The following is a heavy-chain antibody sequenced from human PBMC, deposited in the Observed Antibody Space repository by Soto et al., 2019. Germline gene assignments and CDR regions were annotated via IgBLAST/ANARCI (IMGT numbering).Heavy chain of an antibody. Sequence: PSETLFLTCTVSGGSISSYYWSWIRQPPGKGLEWIGYIYYSGSTYYNPSLKSRITMSVDTSKNQFSLKLSSVTVADTAVYYCARDGYGDYAVGHHNAYDIWGQGTTVTVSS. V-gene: IGHV4-59*12. CDR2: IYYSGST. CDR1: GGSISSYY. D-gene: IGHD4-17*01. J-gene: IGHJ3*02. CDR3: ARDGYGDYAVGHHNAYDI.